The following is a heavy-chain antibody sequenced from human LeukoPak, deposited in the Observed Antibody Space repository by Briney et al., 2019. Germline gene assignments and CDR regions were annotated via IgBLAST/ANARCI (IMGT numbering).Heavy chain of an antibody. CDR3: ARRDGIAVAVDY. CDR1: GGSISSSSYY. D-gene: IGHD6-19*01. Sequence: SETLSLTCTVSGGSISSSSYYWGWIRQPPGKGLEWIGSIYYSGSTYYNPSLKSRVTISVDTSKNQFSLKLSSVTAADTAVYYSARRDGIAVAVDYWGQGTLVTVSS. V-gene: IGHV4-39*01. J-gene: IGHJ4*02. CDR2: IYYSGST.